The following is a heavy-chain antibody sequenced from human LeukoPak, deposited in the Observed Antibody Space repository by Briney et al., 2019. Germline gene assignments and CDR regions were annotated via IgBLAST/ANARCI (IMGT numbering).Heavy chain of an antibody. V-gene: IGHV3-23*01. CDR1: GFTFGSYA. CDR3: ARDANGDYGDYYGPPISRGWFDP. Sequence: GGSLRLSCAASGFTFGSYALSWVRQAPGKGLEWVSVISDSGGITYYANSVRGRFTISRDNSKNTLYLQMNRLRAQDTAVYYCARDANGDYGDYYGPPISRGWFDPWGQGTLVTVSS. D-gene: IGHD4-17*01. J-gene: IGHJ5*02. CDR2: ISDSGGIT.